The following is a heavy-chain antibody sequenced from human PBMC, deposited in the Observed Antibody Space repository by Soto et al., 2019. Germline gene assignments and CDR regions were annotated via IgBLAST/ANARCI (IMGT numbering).Heavy chain of an antibody. CDR3: AKGLCSSGYLVFDF. V-gene: IGHV3-23*01. CDR1: GFTFSSYA. Sequence: PGGSLRLSCAASGFTFSSYAMNWVRQAPGKGLEWVSSISGSGDSTYYADSVKGRFTISRENSNSTLSLQMNSLRAEDTAVYYCAKGLCSSGYLVFDFWGQGILVTSPQ. J-gene: IGHJ4*02. CDR2: ISGSGDST. D-gene: IGHD6-19*01.